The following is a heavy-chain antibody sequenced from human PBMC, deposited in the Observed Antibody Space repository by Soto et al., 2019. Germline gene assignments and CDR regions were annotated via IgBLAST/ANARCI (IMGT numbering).Heavy chain of an antibody. CDR1: GGSISSGGYY. D-gene: IGHD6-13*01. J-gene: IGHJ6*02. CDR3: ARDLRGSSWYGSYYYYGMDV. CDR2: IYYSGST. V-gene: IGHV4-31*03. Sequence: PSETLSLTCTDSGGSISSGGYYWSWIRQHPGKGLEWIGYIYYSGSTYYNPSLKSRVTISVDTSKNQFSLKLSSVTAADTAVYYCARDLRGSSWYGSYYYYGMDVWGQGTTVTVSS.